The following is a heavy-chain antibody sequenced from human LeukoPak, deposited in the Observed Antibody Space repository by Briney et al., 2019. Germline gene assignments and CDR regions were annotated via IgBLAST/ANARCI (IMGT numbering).Heavy chain of an antibody. CDR2: INPNSGGT. V-gene: IGHV1-2*02. J-gene: IGHJ4*02. D-gene: IGHD6-13*01. CDR3: ARGPFAAAALVEDY. CDR1: GYTFTGYY. Sequence: ASVKVSCKASGYTFTGYYMHWVRQAPGQGLEWMGWINPNSGGTNYAQKVQGRVTMTRDTSISTAYMELSRLRSDDTAVYSCARGPFAAAALVEDYWGQGTLVTVSS.